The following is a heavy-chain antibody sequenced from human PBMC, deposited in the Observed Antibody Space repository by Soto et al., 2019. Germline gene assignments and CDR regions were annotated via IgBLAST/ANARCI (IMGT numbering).Heavy chain of an antibody. CDR1: GYTFTGYY. Sequence: QVQLVQSGAEVKKPGASVKVSCKASGYTFTGYYMHWVRQAPGQGLEWMGWINPNRGGTNYAQKFQGWVTMTRDTSISTAYMELSRLRSDDTAVYYCARNDYGDYYGMDVWGQGTTVTVSS. J-gene: IGHJ6*02. CDR2: INPNRGGT. V-gene: IGHV1-2*04. D-gene: IGHD4-17*01. CDR3: ARNDYGDYYGMDV.